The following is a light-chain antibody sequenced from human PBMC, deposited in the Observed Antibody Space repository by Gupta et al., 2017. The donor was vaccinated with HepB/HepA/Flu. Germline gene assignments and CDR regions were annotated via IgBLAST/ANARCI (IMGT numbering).Light chain of an antibody. CDR1: QNINRH. V-gene: IGKV1-39*01. Sequence: DIQMTQSPSSLSASVGGRVTITCRASQNINRHLNWYQQKPGKAPKLLIYAASSSQSGVPSRFSGSGSGTDFTLTISRLQPEDFATYYCQQTDSTPKTFGQGTKMEIK. CDR3: QQTDSTPKT. J-gene: IGKJ2*01. CDR2: AAS.